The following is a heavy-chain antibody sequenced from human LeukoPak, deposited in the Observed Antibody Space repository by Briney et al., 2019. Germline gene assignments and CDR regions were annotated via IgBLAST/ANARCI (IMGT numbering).Heavy chain of an antibody. D-gene: IGHD2-8*01. V-gene: IGHV3-48*02. CDR2: ISTGSSTT. J-gene: IGHJ4*02. Sequence: GGSLRLSCAAPEFAFSTYNMNWVRQAPGKGLEWVSYISTGSSTTYYADSVKGRFTISRDNVENSLYLQMNSLRDEDTAVYYCARDLGYCTNGVCHTRFDYWGQGTLVAVSS. CDR1: EFAFSTYN. CDR3: ARDLGYCTNGVCHTRFDY.